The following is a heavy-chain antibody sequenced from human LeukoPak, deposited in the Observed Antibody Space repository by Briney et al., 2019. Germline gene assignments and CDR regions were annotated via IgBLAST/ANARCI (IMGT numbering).Heavy chain of an antibody. CDR3: ANSIDFDYGDYYFDY. J-gene: IGHJ4*02. CDR1: GGSISSYY. CDR2: IYTSGST. V-gene: IGHV4-4*07. Sequence: SETLSITCTVSGGSISSYYWSWIRQPAGKGLEWIGRIYTSGSTNYNPSLKSRVTISLDTSENQFSLKLSSVTAADTAVYYCANSIDFDYGDYYFDYWGQGALVTISS. D-gene: IGHD4-17*01.